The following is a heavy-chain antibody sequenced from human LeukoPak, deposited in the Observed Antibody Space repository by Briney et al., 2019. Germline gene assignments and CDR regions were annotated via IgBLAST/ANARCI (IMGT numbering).Heavy chain of an antibody. CDR1: GGSISSSSYY. CDR3: ARAPGYFLPFDY. D-gene: IGHD3-9*01. CDR2: IYYSGST. J-gene: IGHJ4*02. V-gene: IGHV4-39*01. Sequence: PSETLSLTCTVSGGSISSSSYYWGWIRQPPGKGLEWIGSIYYSGSTYYNPSLKSRVTISVDTSKNQFSLKLSSVTAADTAVYYFARAPGYFLPFDYWGQGTLATVSS.